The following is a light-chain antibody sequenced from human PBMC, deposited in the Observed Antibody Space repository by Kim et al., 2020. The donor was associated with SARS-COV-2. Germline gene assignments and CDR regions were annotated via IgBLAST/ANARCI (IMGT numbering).Light chain of an antibody. CDR3: QQSYSTPFT. CDR1: QSISTY. CDR2: AAS. Sequence: DIQMTQSPSSLSASVGDRVTITCRASQSISTYLNWYQQKPGKAPKLLISAASSLQSGVPSRFSGSDSGTDFTLTISSLQPEDFATYYCQQSYSTPFTFGPGTKVDI. V-gene: IGKV1-39*01. J-gene: IGKJ3*01.